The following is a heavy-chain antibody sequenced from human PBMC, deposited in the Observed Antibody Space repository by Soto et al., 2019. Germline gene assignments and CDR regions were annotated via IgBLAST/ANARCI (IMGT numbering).Heavy chain of an antibody. D-gene: IGHD4-17*01. CDR2: IHYSGGP. Sequence: SETLSLTCTLSGGSITNNYYWGWIRQPPGKGLEWIGSIHYSGGPYYNPSLKSRVTISVDTSKNQFSLKLTSVTAADTAVYYCARSPYGNYLNWFDPWGQGTLVTVSS. CDR1: GGSITNNYY. V-gene: IGHV4-39*01. CDR3: ARSPYGNYLNWFDP. J-gene: IGHJ5*02.